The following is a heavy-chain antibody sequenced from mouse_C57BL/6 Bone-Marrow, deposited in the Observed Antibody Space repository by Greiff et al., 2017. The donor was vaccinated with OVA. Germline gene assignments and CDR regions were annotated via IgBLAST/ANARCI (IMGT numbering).Heavy chain of an antibody. CDR2: ISYDGSN. Sequence: ESGPGLVKPSQSLSLTCSVTGYSITSGYYWNWIRQFPGNKLEWMGYISYDGSNNYNPSLKNRISITRETSKNQFFLKLNSVTTEDTATYYCARRGYYGNYFDYWGQGTTLTVSS. J-gene: IGHJ2*01. CDR3: ARRGYYGNYFDY. D-gene: IGHD1-1*02. V-gene: IGHV3-6*01. CDR1: GYSITSGYY.